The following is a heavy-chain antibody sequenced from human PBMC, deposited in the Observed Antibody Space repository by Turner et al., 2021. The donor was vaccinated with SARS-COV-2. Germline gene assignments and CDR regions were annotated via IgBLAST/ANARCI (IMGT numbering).Heavy chain of an antibody. Sequence: EVQLVESGGGLVQPGGSLRLSCVASGFTFNSYWMTWVRQTPGKGLEWVANIQQDGSEKYYVDSVKGRFTISRDNAKNSLYLQMNSLRAEDTAVYYCARDLLGYSYGSDYWGQGTLVTVSS. CDR1: GFTFNSYW. CDR3: ARDLLGYSYGSDY. D-gene: IGHD5-18*01. CDR2: IQQDGSEK. J-gene: IGHJ4*02. V-gene: IGHV3-7*03.